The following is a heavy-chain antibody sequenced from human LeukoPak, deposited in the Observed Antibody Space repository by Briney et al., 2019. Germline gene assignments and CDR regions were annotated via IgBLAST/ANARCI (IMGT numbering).Heavy chain of an antibody. Sequence: GGSLRLSCAASGFTFSSYAMHWVRQAPGKGLEWVAVISYDGSNKYYADSVKGRFTISRDNSKNTLYLQMNSLRAEDTAVYYCARERGPKGIAAAGWHFDYWGQGTLVTVPS. CDR1: GFTFSSYA. V-gene: IGHV3-30-3*01. CDR3: ARERGPKGIAAAGWHFDY. D-gene: IGHD6-13*01. J-gene: IGHJ4*01. CDR2: ISYDGSNK.